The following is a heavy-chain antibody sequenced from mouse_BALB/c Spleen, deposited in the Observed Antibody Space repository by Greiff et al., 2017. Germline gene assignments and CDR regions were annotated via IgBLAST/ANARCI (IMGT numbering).Heavy chain of an antibody. CDR2: ISNGGGST. D-gene: IGHD4-1*01. J-gene: IGHJ2*01. V-gene: IGHV5-12-2*01. Sequence: EVQGVESGGGLVQPGGSLKLSCAASGFTFSSYTMSWVRQTPEKRLEWVAYISNGGGSTYYPDTVKGRFTISRDNAKNTLYLQMSSLKSEDTAMYYCARGNWDWFAYWGQGTTLTVSS. CDR3: ARGNWDWFAY. CDR1: GFTFSSYT.